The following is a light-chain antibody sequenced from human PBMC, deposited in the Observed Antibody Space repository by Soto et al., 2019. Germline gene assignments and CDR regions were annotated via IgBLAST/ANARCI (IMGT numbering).Light chain of an antibody. CDR2: GAT. CDR3: QQCHATPLT. Sequence: DIQMTQSPSSLSASVGDRVTITCRASQAIGNYLNWYQRKPGKAPNLLIFGATTLQSGVPSRFSGSGYGTNFTLIISVLQTEDFAIYYCQQCHATPLTFGQGTRLEIK. CDR1: QAIGNY. J-gene: IGKJ5*01. V-gene: IGKV1-39*01.